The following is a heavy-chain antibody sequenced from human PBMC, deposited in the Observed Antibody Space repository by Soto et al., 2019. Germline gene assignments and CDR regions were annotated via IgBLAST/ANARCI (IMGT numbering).Heavy chain of an antibody. V-gene: IGHV1-69*12. Sequence: QVQLVQSGAEVKKPGSSVKVSCKASGGTFSSYAISWVRQAPGQGLEWMGGLIPIFGTANYAQKFQGRVTITADESTSTAYMELSSLRAEDTAVYCGARVGFGELLNWFDPWGHGSLVTVSS. J-gene: IGHJ5*02. D-gene: IGHD3-10*01. CDR1: GGTFSSYA. CDR2: LIPIFGTA. CDR3: ARVGFGELLNWFDP.